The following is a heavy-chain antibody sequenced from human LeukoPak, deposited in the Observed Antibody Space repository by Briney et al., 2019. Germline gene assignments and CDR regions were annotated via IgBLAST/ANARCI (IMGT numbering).Heavy chain of an antibody. CDR1: GFTFSSYW. V-gene: IGHV3-7*01. D-gene: IGHD5-24*01. CDR2: IKQDGSEK. CDR3: ARGERWLQINAVFDY. Sequence: GGSLRLSCAASGFTFSSYWMSWVRQAPGKGLEWVANIKQDGSEKYYVDSVKGRFTISRDNAKNSLYLQMNSLRAEDTAVYYCARGERWLQINAVFDYWGQGTLVTVSS. J-gene: IGHJ4*02.